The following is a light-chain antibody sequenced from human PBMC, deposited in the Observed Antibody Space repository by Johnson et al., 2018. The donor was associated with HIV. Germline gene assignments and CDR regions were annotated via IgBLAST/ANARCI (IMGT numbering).Light chain of an antibody. CDR1: IANIGNNY. Sequence: QSVLTQPPSVSAAPGQRVTISCSGGIANIGNNYVSWYQQLPGTAPKLLIYDNDKRPSGISDRFSPSKSATSPTLALPGLQTGDEADYYCGTWDSYLTAGVFGSGTKVTVL. CDR2: DND. J-gene: IGLJ1*01. V-gene: IGLV1-51*01. CDR3: GTWDSYLTAGV.